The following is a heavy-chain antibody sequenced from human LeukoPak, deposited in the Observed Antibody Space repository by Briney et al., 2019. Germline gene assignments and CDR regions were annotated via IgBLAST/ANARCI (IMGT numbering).Heavy chain of an antibody. CDR3: VNGDSNYDY. D-gene: IGHD4-17*01. CDR1: GGSFSGYY. CDR2: INHSGST. Sequence: PSETLSLTCAVYGGSFSGYYWSWIRQPPRKGLEWIGEINHSGSTNYNPSLKSRVTISVDTSKNQFSLKLSSVTAADTAVYYCVNGDSNYDYWGQGTLVTVSS. V-gene: IGHV4-34*01. J-gene: IGHJ4*02.